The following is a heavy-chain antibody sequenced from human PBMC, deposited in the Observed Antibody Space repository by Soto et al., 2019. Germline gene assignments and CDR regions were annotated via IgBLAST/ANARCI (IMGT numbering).Heavy chain of an antibody. D-gene: IGHD4-4*01. CDR2: ISAYNGNT. J-gene: IGHJ5*02. CDR3: ARDKVPTVTTGLVA. CDR1: GYTFTSYG. V-gene: IGHV1-18*01. Sequence: ASVKVSCKASGYTFTSYGISWVRQAPGQGLEWMGWISAYNGNTNYAQKLQGRDTMTTDTSTSTAYKELRSLRSDDTAVYYCARDKVPTVTTGLVAWGQGTLVTVSS.